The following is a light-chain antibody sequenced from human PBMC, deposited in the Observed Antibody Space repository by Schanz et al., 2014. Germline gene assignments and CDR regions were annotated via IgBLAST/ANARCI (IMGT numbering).Light chain of an antibody. CDR2: AAS. Sequence: EIVLTQSPGTLSLSPGERATLSCRASQSVSSSYLAWYQQKPGQAPRLLIYAASSRATGIPARFSGSGSGTDFTLTISSLEPEDFALYYCQQRSNWPPTITFGGGTKVEIK. CDR1: QSVSSSY. V-gene: IGKV3D-20*02. CDR3: QQRSNWPPTIT. J-gene: IGKJ4*01.